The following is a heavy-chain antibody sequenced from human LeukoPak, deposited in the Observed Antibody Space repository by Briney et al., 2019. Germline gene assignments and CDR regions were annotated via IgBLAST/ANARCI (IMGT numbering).Heavy chain of an antibody. J-gene: IGHJ6*03. CDR3: ARAPERWYSYGSYTYYYMDV. CDR2: IYHSGST. CDR1: GYSISSGYY. D-gene: IGHD5-18*01. Sequence: PSETLSLTCTVSGYSISSGYYWGWIRQPPGQGLEWIGSIYHSGSTYYNPSLKSRVTISVDTSKNQFSLKLSSVTAADTTVYYCARAPERWYSYGSYTYYYMDVWGKGTTVTVSS. V-gene: IGHV4-38-2*02.